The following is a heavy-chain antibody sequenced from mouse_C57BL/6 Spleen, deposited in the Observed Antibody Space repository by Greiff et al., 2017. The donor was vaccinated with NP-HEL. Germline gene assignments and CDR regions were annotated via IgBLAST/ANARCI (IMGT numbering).Heavy chain of an antibody. V-gene: IGHV5-17*01. J-gene: IGHJ3*01. Sequence: DVQLVESGGGLVKPGGSLKLSCAASGFTFSDYVMHWVRQAPEKGLEWVAYISSGSSTIYYADTVKGRFTISRDNAKNTLFMEMTSLRSEDTAMYYCARPLYGSSPLFAYWGQGTLVTVSA. CDR3: ARPLYGSSPLFAY. CDR1: GFTFSDYV. CDR2: ISSGSSTI. D-gene: IGHD1-1*01.